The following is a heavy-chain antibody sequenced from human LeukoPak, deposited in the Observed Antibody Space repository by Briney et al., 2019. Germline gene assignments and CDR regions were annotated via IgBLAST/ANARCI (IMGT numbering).Heavy chain of an antibody. CDR1: RFTFRSYC. CDR3: ARDHRFIPALMDF. V-gene: IGHV3-7*01. D-gene: IGHD6-6*01. J-gene: IGHJ4*02. Sequence: GGSLRLSCAASRFTFRSYCMSWARQAPGKGLEWVANIKQDGNERYYLDSVKGRFSISRDNANNSLNLQMNSLRAEDTAVYYCARDHRFIPALMDFWGQGTLVAVSS. CDR2: IKQDGNER.